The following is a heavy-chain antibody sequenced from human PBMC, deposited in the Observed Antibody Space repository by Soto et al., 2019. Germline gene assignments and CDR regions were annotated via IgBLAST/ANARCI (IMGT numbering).Heavy chain of an antibody. D-gene: IGHD3-22*01. Sequence: GGSLRLSCAASGFTFSSYSMNWVRQAPGKGLEWVSSISSSSSYIYYADSVKGQFTISRDNAKNSLYLQMNSLRAEDTAVYYCARGRGSGYRPYYFDYWGQGTLVTVSS. CDR2: ISSSSSYI. CDR3: ARGRGSGYRPYYFDY. V-gene: IGHV3-21*01. CDR1: GFTFSSYS. J-gene: IGHJ4*02.